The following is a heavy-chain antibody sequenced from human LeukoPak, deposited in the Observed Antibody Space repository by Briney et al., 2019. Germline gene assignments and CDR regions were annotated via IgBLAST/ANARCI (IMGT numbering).Heavy chain of an antibody. CDR1: GFTFSTYS. CDR3: ARDPPYYDSSGYYYDY. Sequence: GGSLRLSCAASGFTFSTYSMNWVRQAPGKGLEWVSSISGSSIYIYYADSVKGRFTISRDNAKSSLYLQMNSLRAEDTAVYYCARDPPYYDSSGYYYDYWGQGTLVTVSS. J-gene: IGHJ4*02. D-gene: IGHD3-22*01. V-gene: IGHV3-21*01. CDR2: ISGSSIYI.